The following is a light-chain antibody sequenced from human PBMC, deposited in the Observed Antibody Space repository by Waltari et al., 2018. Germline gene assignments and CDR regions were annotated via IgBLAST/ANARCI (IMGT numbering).Light chain of an antibody. CDR3: CSYAGSYTHVV. Sequence: QSALTQPRSVSGSPGQSVTISCTGTSSDVGGYNYVSWYQQHPGKAPKLMIYDVSKRPPGVPDRFSGSKSGNPASLTISGLQAEDEADYYCCSYAGSYTHVVFGGGTKLTVL. CDR2: DVS. CDR1: SSDVGGYNY. V-gene: IGLV2-11*01. J-gene: IGLJ2*01.